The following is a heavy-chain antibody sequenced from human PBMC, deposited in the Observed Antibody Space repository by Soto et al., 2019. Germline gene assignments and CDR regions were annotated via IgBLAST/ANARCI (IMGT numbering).Heavy chain of an antibody. J-gene: IGHJ6*03. CDR1: GFTFSSYA. CDR3: ARGRAVPAASYYYYMDV. Sequence: GGSLRLSCAASGFTFSSYAMHWVRQAPGKGLEWVAVISYDGSNKYYADSVKGRFTISRDNSKNTLYLQMNSLRAEDTAVYYCARGRAVPAASYYYYMDVWGKGTTVTVSS. CDR2: ISYDGSNK. V-gene: IGHV3-30-3*01. D-gene: IGHD2-2*01.